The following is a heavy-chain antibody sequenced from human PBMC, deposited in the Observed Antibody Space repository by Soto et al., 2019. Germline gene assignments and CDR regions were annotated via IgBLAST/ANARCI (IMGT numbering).Heavy chain of an antibody. CDR2: VYHTGNA. CDR3: ASRPFYYYGLDV. CDR1: GGSITTAGYP. V-gene: IGHV4-30-2*01. J-gene: IGHJ6*02. Sequence: LSLTCTVSGGSITTAGYPWSWIRQPPGKALEWIGYVYHTGNAYPKPSLKSRVTISLDRSKNQFSLKMTSVTAADTALYYCASRPFYYYGLDVWGQGTTVTVSS.